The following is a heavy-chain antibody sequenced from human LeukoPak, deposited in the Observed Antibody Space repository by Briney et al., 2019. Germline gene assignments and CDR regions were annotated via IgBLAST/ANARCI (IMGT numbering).Heavy chain of an antibody. CDR3: ATDFGTAMTH. J-gene: IGHJ4*02. Sequence: ASVKVSCKASGYTFTGYYMHWVQQAPGKGLEWMGLVDPEDGETIYAEKFQGRVTITADTSTDTAYMELSSLRSEDTAVYYCATDFGTAMTHWGQGTLVTVSS. D-gene: IGHD5-18*01. CDR1: GYTFTGYY. V-gene: IGHV1-69-2*01. CDR2: VDPEDGET.